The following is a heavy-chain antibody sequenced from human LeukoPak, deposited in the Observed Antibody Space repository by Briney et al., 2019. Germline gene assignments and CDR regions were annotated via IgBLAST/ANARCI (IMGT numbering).Heavy chain of an antibody. CDR3: ARARGSYSFDS. CDR1: GFTFSDYY. D-gene: IGHD3-10*01. Sequence: GGSLRLSCAASGFTFSDYYMGWIRQAPGKGLEWVSHISSSSSTMYYADSVKGRFTISRDNAKNSLYLQMNNLRAEDTALYYCARARGSYSFDSWGQGTLVTVSS. J-gene: IGHJ4*02. V-gene: IGHV3-11*01. CDR2: ISSSSSTM.